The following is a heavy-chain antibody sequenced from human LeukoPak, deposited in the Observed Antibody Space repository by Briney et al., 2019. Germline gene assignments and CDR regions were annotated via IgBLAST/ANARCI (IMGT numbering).Heavy chain of an antibody. J-gene: IGHJ3*02. Sequence: GGSLRLSCAASGVTFSSYEMNWVRQAPGKGLEWVSYISSTGSSIYYADSVKGRFTISRENAKNSLYLHMNSLRAEDTAVYYCARQGGEMTTISNAFDIWGQGTLVTVSS. CDR1: GVTFSSYE. D-gene: IGHD5-24*01. CDR2: ISSTGSSI. CDR3: ARQGGEMTTISNAFDI. V-gene: IGHV3-48*03.